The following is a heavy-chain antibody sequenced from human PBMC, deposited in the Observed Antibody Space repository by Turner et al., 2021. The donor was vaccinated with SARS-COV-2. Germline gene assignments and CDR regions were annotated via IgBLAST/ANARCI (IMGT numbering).Heavy chain of an antibody. CDR1: GFTLSNAW. Sequence: EVQLVESGGGLVKPGGSLRLSCAASGFTLSNAWMSWVRQAPGKGLEWVGRINRKTDGGTADYAAPVKGRFTISRDVSKNTLYLQMNSLKTEDTAVYYCTTGKTYYYVSSAYYYSVDYWGQGTLVTVSS. V-gene: IGHV3-15*01. CDR3: TTGKTYYYVSSAYYYSVDY. J-gene: IGHJ4*02. CDR2: INRKTDGGTA. D-gene: IGHD3-22*01.